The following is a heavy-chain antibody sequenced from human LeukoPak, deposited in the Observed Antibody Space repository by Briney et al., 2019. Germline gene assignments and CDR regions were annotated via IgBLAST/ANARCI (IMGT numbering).Heavy chain of an antibody. V-gene: IGHV4-34*01. CDR3: ARGRGSGSYYAGWANYLDY. Sequence: PSETLSLTCAVYGGSFSGYYWSWIRQPPGKGLEWIGEINHSGSTNYNPSLKSRVTISVDTSKNQFSLKLSSVTAADTAVYYCARGRGSGSYYAGWANYLDYWGQGTLVTVSS. CDR2: INHSGST. J-gene: IGHJ4*02. CDR1: GGSFSGYY. D-gene: IGHD1-26*01.